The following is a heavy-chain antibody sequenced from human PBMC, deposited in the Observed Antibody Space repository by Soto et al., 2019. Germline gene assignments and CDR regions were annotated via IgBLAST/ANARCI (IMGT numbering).Heavy chain of an antibody. V-gene: IGHV4-28*01. CDR1: GFSISSRNW. CDR3: VRSEATALDY. J-gene: IGHJ4*02. CDR2: IYYSGTT. Sequence: SETLSVTSAVSGFSISSRNWLGLIRQPPGKGLEWIGSIYYSGTTYYNPSLKSRVTISVDRSQNLFSLKLASVTAADTAVYYCVRSEATALDYWGQGTLVTVS.